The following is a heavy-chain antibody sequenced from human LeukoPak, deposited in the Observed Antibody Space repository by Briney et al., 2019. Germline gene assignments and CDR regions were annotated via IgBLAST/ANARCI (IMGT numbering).Heavy chain of an antibody. Sequence: ASVKVSCKASGYTFTDYYMHWVRQAPGQGLEWMGWINPNSGGTNYAQKFQGRVTMTTDTSISTAYMEVSRLRSDDTAVYYCARVRIGQQLDKYYYYSMDVWGQGTTVTVSS. V-gene: IGHV1-2*02. CDR1: GYTFTDYY. D-gene: IGHD6-13*01. CDR3: ARVRIGQQLDKYYYYSMDV. CDR2: INPNSGGT. J-gene: IGHJ6*02.